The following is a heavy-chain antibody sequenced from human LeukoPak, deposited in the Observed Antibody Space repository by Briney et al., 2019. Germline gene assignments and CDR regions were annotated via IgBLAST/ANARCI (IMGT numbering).Heavy chain of an antibody. Sequence: ASVKVSCKASGYTFTSYGISWVRQAPGQGLEWMGWISAYNGNTNYAQKLQGRVTMTTDTSTSTACMELRSLRSDDTAVYYCARDGPLIVVVVAANYYYGMDVWGQGTTVTVSS. CDR1: GYTFTSYG. V-gene: IGHV1-18*01. D-gene: IGHD2-15*01. CDR2: ISAYNGNT. J-gene: IGHJ6*02. CDR3: ARDGPLIVVVVAANYYYGMDV.